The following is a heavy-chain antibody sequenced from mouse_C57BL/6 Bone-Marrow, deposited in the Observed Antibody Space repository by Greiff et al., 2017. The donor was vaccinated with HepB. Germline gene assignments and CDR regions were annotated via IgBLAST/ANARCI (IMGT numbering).Heavy chain of an antibody. Sequence: VKLMESGAELARPGASVKLSCKASGYTFTSYGISWVKQRTGQGLEWIGEIYPRSGNTYYNEKFKGKATLTADKSSSTAYMELRSLTSEDSAVYFCARRAPPFDYWGQGTTLTVSS. D-gene: IGHD1-3*01. CDR1: GYTFTSYG. CDR3: ARRAPPFDY. J-gene: IGHJ2*01. V-gene: IGHV1-81*01. CDR2: IYPRSGNT.